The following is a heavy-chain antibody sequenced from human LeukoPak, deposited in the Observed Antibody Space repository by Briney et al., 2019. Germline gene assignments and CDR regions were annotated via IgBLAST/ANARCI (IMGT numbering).Heavy chain of an antibody. CDR2: IIPILGIA. D-gene: IGHD4-17*01. J-gene: IGHJ4*02. CDR3: ARDKEPASTVTTAPLGY. CDR1: GGTFSSYA. V-gene: IGHV1-69*04. Sequence: AASVKVSCKASGGTFSSYAISWVRQAPGQGLEWMGRIIPILGIANYAQKFQGRVTITADKSTSTAYMELSSLRSEDTAVYYCARDKEPASTVTTAPLGYWGQGTLVTVSS.